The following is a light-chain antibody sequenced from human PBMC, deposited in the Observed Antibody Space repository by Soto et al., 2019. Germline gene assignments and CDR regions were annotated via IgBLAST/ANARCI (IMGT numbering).Light chain of an antibody. CDR1: QSVRSDY. CDR3: QQYGRSPTT. CDR2: GAS. V-gene: IGKV3-20*01. Sequence: EIVLTQSPATLSLSPGDRATLSCRASQSVRSDYFAWYQQKPGQAPRLLIFGASIRATGIPDRFSGSGSGTDFTLTISRLEPEDFAVYHCQQYGRSPTTFGQGTKVDIK. J-gene: IGKJ1*01.